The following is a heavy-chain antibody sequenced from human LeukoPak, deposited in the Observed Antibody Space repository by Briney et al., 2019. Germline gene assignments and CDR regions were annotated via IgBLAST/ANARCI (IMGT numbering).Heavy chain of an antibody. CDR2: ISTSGSTI. CDR1: GFSFSSYE. CDR3: AREGSWNDRGFDH. J-gene: IGHJ4*02. D-gene: IGHD1-1*01. Sequence: PGGSLRLSCAASGFSFSSYEMNWVRQAPGKGLEWVSYISTSGSTIYYADSVKGRFTISRDNARNSLYLQMNGLRAEDTAVYYCAREGSWNDRGFDHWGQGNLVTVSS. V-gene: IGHV3-48*03.